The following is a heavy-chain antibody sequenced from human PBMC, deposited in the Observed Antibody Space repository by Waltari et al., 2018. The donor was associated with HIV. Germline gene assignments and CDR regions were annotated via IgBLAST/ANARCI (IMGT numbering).Heavy chain of an antibody. CDR2: ISSSGSKI. Sequence: EVQLVESGGGLVQPGGSLRLSCAASGFTFSNYEMNWVRQTPGKGLEWVSYISSSGSKIYYADSVKGRFTISRDNAKNSLYLQMNSLRAEDTAVYYCARDLIPTGSDWGQGTLVTVSS. CDR1: GFTFSNYE. D-gene: IGHD3-10*01. V-gene: IGHV3-48*03. CDR3: ARDLIPTGSD. J-gene: IGHJ4*02.